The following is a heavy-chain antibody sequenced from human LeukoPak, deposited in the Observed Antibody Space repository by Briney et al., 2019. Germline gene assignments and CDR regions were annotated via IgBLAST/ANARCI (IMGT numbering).Heavy chain of an antibody. CDR3: AREGCSSTSCYHFDY. D-gene: IGHD2-2*01. J-gene: IGHJ4*02. CDR2: INWNGGSP. V-gene: IGHV3-20*04. Sequence: GGSLRLSCAASGFTFGDCGMSWVRQAPGKGLEWVSGINWNGGSPRYADSVKGRFTISRDNAKNSLYLQMNSLRAEDTAVYYCAREGCSSTSCYHFDYWGQGTLVTVSS. CDR1: GFTFGDCG.